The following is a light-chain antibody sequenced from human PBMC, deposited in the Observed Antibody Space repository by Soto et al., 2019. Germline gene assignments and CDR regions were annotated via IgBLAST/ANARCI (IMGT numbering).Light chain of an antibody. J-gene: IGLJ3*02. CDR1: SSNIGNNF. CDR3: GTWDNSLSAWV. V-gene: IGLV1-51*01. Sequence: QSVLTQPPSVSAAPGQKVTISCSGSSSNIGNNFVSWYRQFPGTAPKLIYDSNKRPSGIRDRFSASKSGTSVTLAITGLQTGDEADYYCGTWDNSLSAWVFGGGTKLTVL. CDR2: DSN.